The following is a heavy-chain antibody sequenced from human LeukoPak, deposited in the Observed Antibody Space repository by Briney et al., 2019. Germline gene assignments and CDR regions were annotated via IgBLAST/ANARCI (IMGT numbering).Heavy chain of an antibody. Sequence: GGSRRPSGEAFGFTFENFRRIWVRKPPGKGLKWGYLITHDGSNKYYADSVKGRFTISRDNSKNTVHLQMSSLRTEDTAVYYCARDLLDCGGPKCSDYGGQGTLVTVSS. D-gene: IGHD2-21*01. V-gene: IGHV3-30-3*01. J-gene: IGHJ4*02. CDR1: GFTFENFR. CDR2: ITHDGSNK. CDR3: ARDLLDCGGPKCSDY.